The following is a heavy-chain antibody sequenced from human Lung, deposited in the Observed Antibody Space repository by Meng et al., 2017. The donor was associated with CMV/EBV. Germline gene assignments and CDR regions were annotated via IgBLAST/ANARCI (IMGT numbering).Heavy chain of an antibody. Sequence: ASXXVSXKASGYTFTGYYIHWVRQAPGQGLEWMGWITPNSGGTNYAQKFQGRVTMTRDTSISTAYMELSRLRSDDTAVYYCARGPFYYYGMDVWRQGTTVTVSS. D-gene: IGHD3-10*01. J-gene: IGHJ6*02. V-gene: IGHV1-2*02. CDR2: ITPNSGGT. CDR3: ARGPFYYYGMDV. CDR1: GYTFTGYY.